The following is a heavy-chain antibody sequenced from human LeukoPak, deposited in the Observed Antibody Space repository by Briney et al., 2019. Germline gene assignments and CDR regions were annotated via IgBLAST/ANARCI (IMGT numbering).Heavy chain of an antibody. D-gene: IGHD2-21*01. CDR2: ISYDGSNK. V-gene: IGHV3-30-3*01. CDR3: ASEEGVVGGKYYYYYGMDV. Sequence: GGSLRLSCAASGFTFSSYAMHWVRQAPGKGLEWVAVISYDGSNKYYADSVKGRFTISRDNSKNTLYLQMNSLRAEDTAVYYCASEEGVVGGKYYYYYGMDVWGQGTMVTVSS. CDR1: GFTFSSYA. J-gene: IGHJ6*02.